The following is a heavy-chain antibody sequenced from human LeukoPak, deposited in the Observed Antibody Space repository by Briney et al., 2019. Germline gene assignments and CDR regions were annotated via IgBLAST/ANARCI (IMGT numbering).Heavy chain of an antibody. V-gene: IGHV3-23*01. Sequence: GGSLRLSCAASGFTFSSYAMSWVRQAPGKGLEWVSAISGSGGSTYYADSVEGRFTISRDNSKNTLYLQMNSLRAEDTAVYYCAKGVDSSGYISSPFDYWGQGTLVTVSS. CDR1: GFTFSSYA. J-gene: IGHJ4*02. D-gene: IGHD3-22*01. CDR3: AKGVDSSGYISSPFDY. CDR2: ISGSGGST.